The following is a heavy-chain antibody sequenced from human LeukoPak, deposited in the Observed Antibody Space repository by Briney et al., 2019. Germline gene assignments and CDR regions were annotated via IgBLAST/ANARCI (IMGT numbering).Heavy chain of an antibody. J-gene: IGHJ4*02. CDR2: IYTSGST. Sequence: PSETLSLTCTVSGGSISSYYWSWIRQPAGKGLEWIGRIYTSGSTNYNPSLEGRVTISIDTSKNQFSLKLSSVTAADSAVYYCARLTRLSTSPDRYYLDYWGQGTLVTVSS. CDR3: ARLTRLSTSPDRYYLDY. D-gene: IGHD6-6*01. CDR1: GGSISSYY. V-gene: IGHV4-4*07.